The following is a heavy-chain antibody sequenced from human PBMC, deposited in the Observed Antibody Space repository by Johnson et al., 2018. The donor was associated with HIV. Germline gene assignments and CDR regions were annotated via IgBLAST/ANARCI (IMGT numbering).Heavy chain of an antibody. J-gene: IGHJ3*02. CDR1: GFTFDDYA. D-gene: IGHD2-8*01. CDR3: ANEVYAFDI. V-gene: IGHV3-9*01. Sequence: VQLVESGGGLVQPGRSLRLSCAASGFTFDDYAMHWVRQAPGKGLEWVSGISWNSGSIGYADSVKGRFTISRDNAKNSLYLQMHSLRAEDTALYYCANEVYAFDIWGQGTMVTVSS. CDR2: ISWNSGSI.